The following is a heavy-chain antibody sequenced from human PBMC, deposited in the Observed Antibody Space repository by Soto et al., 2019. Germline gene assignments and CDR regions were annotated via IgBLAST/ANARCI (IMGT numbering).Heavy chain of an antibody. Sequence: GGSLRLSCAASGFTFSSYGMHWVRQAPGKGLEWVAVIWYDGSNKYYADSVKGRFTISRDNSKNTLYLQMNSLRAEDTAVYYCARDDIAAARMDVWGQGTTVTVSS. V-gene: IGHV3-33*01. J-gene: IGHJ6*02. CDR1: GFTFSSYG. CDR3: ARDDIAAARMDV. CDR2: IWYDGSNK. D-gene: IGHD6-13*01.